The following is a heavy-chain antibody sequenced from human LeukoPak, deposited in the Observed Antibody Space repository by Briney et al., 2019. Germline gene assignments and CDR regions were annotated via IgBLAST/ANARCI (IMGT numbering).Heavy chain of an antibody. CDR1: GFSLSTSGMC. J-gene: IGHJ6*03. D-gene: IGHD1-1*01. Sequence: SGPALLKSTQPLTLTCTFSGFSLSTSGMCVSWIRQPPGKALEWLALIDWDDDKYYSTSLKTRLTISKDTSKNQVVLTMTNMDPVDTATYYCARIVSAGTTPYYYYYMDVWGKGTTVTVSS. V-gene: IGHV2-70*01. CDR2: IDWDDDK. CDR3: ARIVSAGTTPYYYYYMDV.